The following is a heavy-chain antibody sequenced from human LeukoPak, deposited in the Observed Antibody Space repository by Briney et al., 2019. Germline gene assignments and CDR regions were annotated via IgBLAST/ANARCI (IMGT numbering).Heavy chain of an antibody. CDR2: ISGNGGST. J-gene: IGHJ4*02. D-gene: IGHD2-15*01. CDR1: GFTFSDFA. V-gene: IGHV3-23*01. Sequence: GGSLRLSCAASGFTFSDFAMNWVRQAPGKGLEWVTAISGNGGSTYYADSVEGRFSISRDNSKNTLFLQMNSPTAEDTGVYYCAKARSAVVEAATNYWGQGTRVTVSS. CDR3: AKARSAVVEAATNY.